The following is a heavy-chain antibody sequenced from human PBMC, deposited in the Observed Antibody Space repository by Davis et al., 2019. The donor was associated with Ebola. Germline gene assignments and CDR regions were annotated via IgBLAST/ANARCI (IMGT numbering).Heavy chain of an antibody. CDR2: INYSGST. V-gene: IGHV4-34*01. D-gene: IGHD6-19*01. Sequence: MPSETLSLTCAVFGGSLSGYSWNWIRQPPGKGLEWIGEINYSGSTKYNPSLKSRVTMSVDTSKNQVSLKLRSVTAADTAVYYCVRGRLGNYFFYGLDVWGQGTTITVSS. CDR1: GGSLSGYS. J-gene: IGHJ6*02. CDR3: VRGRLGNYFFYGLDV.